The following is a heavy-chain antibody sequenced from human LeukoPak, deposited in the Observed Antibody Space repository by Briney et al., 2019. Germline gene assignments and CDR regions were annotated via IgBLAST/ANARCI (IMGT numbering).Heavy chain of an antibody. V-gene: IGHV3-48*03. J-gene: IGHJ4*02. Sequence: GGSLRLSCAASGFTFSSYEMNWVRQAPGKGLEWVSYISSSGTTIYYADSVKGRFTISRDNAKDSLYLQMNSLRAEDTAVYYCARHLSYGSGSYYNFGYWGQGTLVTVYS. CDR3: ARHLSYGSGSYYNFGY. D-gene: IGHD3-10*01. CDR1: GFTFSSYE. CDR2: ISSSGTTI.